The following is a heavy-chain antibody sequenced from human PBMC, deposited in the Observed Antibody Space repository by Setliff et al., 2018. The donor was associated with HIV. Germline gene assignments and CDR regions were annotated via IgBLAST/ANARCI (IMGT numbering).Heavy chain of an antibody. J-gene: IGHJ4*02. D-gene: IGHD3-3*02. V-gene: IGHV5-51*01. CDR2: VYPADSNT. CDR1: GYVFSDYW. Sequence: GESLKISCEVSGYVFSDYWIAWVRQTPGKGLEWMGLVYPADSNTIYSPSFQHQVTISADKSFSTAFLQWSDVKASDSGIYFCARLGGSFGIPHFDFWGQGTPVTAPQ. CDR3: ARLGGSFGIPHFDF.